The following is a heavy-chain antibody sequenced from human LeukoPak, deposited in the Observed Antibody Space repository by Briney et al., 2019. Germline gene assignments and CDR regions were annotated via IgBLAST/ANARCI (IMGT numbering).Heavy chain of an antibody. CDR3: ARPSYNWNYGIDY. CDR1: GYSFISFW. V-gene: IGHV5-51*01. CDR2: IYPEDSDN. J-gene: IGHJ4*02. D-gene: IGHD1-7*01. Sequence: GESLKISCKGSGYSFISFWIGWVRQMPGKGLEWMGIIYPEDSDNRYSPSFQGQVTISADKSISTAYLQWSSLKAADTAMYYCARPSYNWNYGIDYWGQGTLVTVSS.